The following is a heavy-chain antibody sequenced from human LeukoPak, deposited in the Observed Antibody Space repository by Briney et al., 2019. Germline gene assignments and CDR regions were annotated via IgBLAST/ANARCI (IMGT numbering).Heavy chain of an antibody. Sequence: ASVKVSCKTSGYTFTTFGICWVRQAPGQGLEWMGWINPNSGGTNYAQKFQGRVTMTRDTSISTAYMELSRLRSDDTAVYYCARVASSQMILYYFDYWGQGTLVTVSS. J-gene: IGHJ4*02. V-gene: IGHV1-2*02. CDR1: GYTFTTFG. CDR2: INPNSGGT. D-gene: IGHD3-10*01. CDR3: ARVASSQMILYYFDY.